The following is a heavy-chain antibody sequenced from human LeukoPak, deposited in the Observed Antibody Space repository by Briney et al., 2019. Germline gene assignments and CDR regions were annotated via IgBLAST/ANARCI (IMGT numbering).Heavy chain of an antibody. J-gene: IGHJ1*01. V-gene: IGHV3-23*01. Sequence: GGSLRLSCAASGFTFSSYAMSWVRQAPGKGLEWVSDISGSGGGSYYADSVKGRFTISRDNSKNTLYLQMNSLRAEDTAVYFCAKHLSDYGSGYYSEFFQHWGQGTLVTVSS. CDR1: GFTFSSYA. CDR3: AKHLSDYGSGYYSEFFQH. CDR2: ISGSGGGS. D-gene: IGHD3-10*01.